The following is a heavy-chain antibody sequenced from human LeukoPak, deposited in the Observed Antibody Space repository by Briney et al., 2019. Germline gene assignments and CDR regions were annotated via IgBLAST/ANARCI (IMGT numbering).Heavy chain of an antibody. CDR3: ARGGTRIAAAGNNWFDP. V-gene: IGHV3-30*03. J-gene: IGHJ5*02. CDR2: ISYDGSNK. Sequence: GGSLRLSCAASGFTFSSYGMHWVRQAPGKGLEWVAVISYDGSNKYYADSVKGRFTISRDNSKNTLYLQMNSLRAEDTAVYYCARGGTRIAAAGNNWFDPWGQGTLVTVSS. D-gene: IGHD6-13*01. CDR1: GFTFSSYG.